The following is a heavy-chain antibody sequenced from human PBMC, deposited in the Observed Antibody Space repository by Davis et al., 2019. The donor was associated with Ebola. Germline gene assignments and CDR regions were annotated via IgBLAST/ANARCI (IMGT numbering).Heavy chain of an antibody. D-gene: IGHD3/OR15-3a*01. Sequence: PGGSLRLSCVASGFTFSNHAMHWVRQAPGKGLEWVAVTSHNERERFYGESVQGRFTISRDNSENTLYLQMNSLTAADTAVYYCARALYHEVLDQWGQGTPVTVSS. CDR2: TSHNERER. CDR3: ARALYHEVLDQ. CDR1: GFTFSNHA. V-gene: IGHV3-30*04. J-gene: IGHJ4*02.